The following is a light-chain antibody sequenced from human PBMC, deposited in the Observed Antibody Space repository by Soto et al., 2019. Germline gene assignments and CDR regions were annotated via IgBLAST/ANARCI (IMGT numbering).Light chain of an antibody. CDR3: QQYGSSPPWT. Sequence: EIVLTQSPGTLSLSPGERATLSCRASQSVSFSYLAWYQQKPGQAPRLLIYGASSRATGIPDRFSGSGSGTDFTLTISRLEPEDFAGYYCQQYGSSPPWTFGQGTKVEIK. V-gene: IGKV3-20*01. CDR1: QSVSFSY. J-gene: IGKJ1*01. CDR2: GAS.